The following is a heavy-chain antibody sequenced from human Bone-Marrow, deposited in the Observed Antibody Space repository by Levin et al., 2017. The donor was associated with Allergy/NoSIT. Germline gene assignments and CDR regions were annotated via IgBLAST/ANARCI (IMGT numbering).Heavy chain of an antibody. CDR1: GFALRSSW. D-gene: IGHD3-10*01. V-gene: IGHV3-74*01. CDR3: ARDNIRGGPLES. J-gene: IGHJ4*02. Sequence: LGGSLRLSCVASGFALRSSWMHWVRQGPGKGLLWVSRINSRGDSPIYADSVKGRFTIARDNAKNTLYLQINSLRVEDTGVYYCARDNIRGGPLESWGQGTLVSVSS. CDR2: INSRGDSP.